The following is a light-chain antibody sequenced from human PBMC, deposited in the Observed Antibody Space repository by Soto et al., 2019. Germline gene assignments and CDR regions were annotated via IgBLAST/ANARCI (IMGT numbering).Light chain of an antibody. CDR1: SSDVGRYNY. CDR3: SSFTNSGTVV. J-gene: IGLJ2*01. V-gene: IGLV2-14*01. Sequence: QSALAQPASVSGSPGQSITISCTGTSSDVGRYNYVSWYQQHPGKAPKLMIHEVNNGPSGVSDRFSGSKSGNTASLTISGLQAEDEAYYYCSSFTNSGTVVFGGGTKLTVL. CDR2: EVN.